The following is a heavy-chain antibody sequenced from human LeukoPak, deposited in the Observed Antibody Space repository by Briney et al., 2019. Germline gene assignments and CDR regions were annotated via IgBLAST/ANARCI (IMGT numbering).Heavy chain of an antibody. CDR3: ARDTYDFWSGYYAGYYYGMDV. J-gene: IGHJ6*02. Sequence: GGSLRLSCAASGFAFSSYGMHWVRQAPGKGLEWVAVIWYDGSNKYYADSVKGRFTISRDNSKNTLYLQMNSLRAEDTAAYYCARDTYDFWSGYYAGYYYGMDVWGQGTTVTVSS. V-gene: IGHV3-33*01. CDR1: GFAFSSYG. CDR2: IWYDGSNK. D-gene: IGHD3-3*01.